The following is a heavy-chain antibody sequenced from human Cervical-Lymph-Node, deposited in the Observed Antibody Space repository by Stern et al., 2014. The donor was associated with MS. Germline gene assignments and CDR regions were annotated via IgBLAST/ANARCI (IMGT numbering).Heavy chain of an antibody. D-gene: IGHD3-16*01. V-gene: IGHV4-39*01. Sequence: QLQLQESGPGLVKPSETLSLTCTVSGGSISSSSYYWGWIRQPPGKGLEWIGSIYYSGSNYYNPSLKSRVTISVDTSKNQFSLKLSSVTAADTAVYYCVRRRTSNYYGMDVWGQGTTVTVSS. CDR2: IYYSGSN. J-gene: IGHJ6*02. CDR3: VRRRTSNYYGMDV. CDR1: GGSISSSSYY.